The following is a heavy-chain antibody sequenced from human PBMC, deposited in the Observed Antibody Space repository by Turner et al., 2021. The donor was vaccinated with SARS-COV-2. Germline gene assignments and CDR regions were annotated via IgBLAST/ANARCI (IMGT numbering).Heavy chain of an antibody. Sequence: EVQLVESGGGLTQPGGSLRLSCAASGFTVSSNYMSWVRQAPGKGLEWVSVIYSGGSTYYADSVKGRFTISRDNSKNTLYLQMNSLRAEDTAVYYCARGYSSGWYQRGAFDIWGQGTMVTVSS. CDR1: GFTVSSNY. CDR3: ARGYSSGWYQRGAFDI. CDR2: IYSGGST. J-gene: IGHJ3*02. V-gene: IGHV3-53*01. D-gene: IGHD6-19*01.